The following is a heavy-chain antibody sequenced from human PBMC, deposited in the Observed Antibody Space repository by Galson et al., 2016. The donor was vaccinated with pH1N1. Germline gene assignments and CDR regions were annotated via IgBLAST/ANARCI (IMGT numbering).Heavy chain of an antibody. CDR2: VSAYNGDT. V-gene: IGHV1-18*01. D-gene: IGHD1-26*01. CDR3: ARLYSGTFGDY. J-gene: IGHJ4*02. Sequence: SVKVSCKAFGYTYTHYGIAWVRQAPGQGLEWLGWVSAYNGDTYYAQTFQGRVSMTIDPSTNTAYMALGTLRSDDTAVYFCARLYSGTFGDYWGQGTLVTVSS. CDR1: GYTYTHYG.